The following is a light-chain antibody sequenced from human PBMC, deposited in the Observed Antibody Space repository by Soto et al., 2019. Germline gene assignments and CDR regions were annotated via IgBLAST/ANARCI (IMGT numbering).Light chain of an antibody. V-gene: IGKV1-12*01. J-gene: IGKJ4*01. Sequence: DIQMTQSPSSVSASVGDRVTITCRASLAISSWLAWYQRKPGKAPNLLIYAASSLQSGVPSRFSGSGSGTDFTLTISSLQPEDFATYYCQQANSFPLTFGGGTKVDIK. CDR1: LAISSW. CDR3: QQANSFPLT. CDR2: AAS.